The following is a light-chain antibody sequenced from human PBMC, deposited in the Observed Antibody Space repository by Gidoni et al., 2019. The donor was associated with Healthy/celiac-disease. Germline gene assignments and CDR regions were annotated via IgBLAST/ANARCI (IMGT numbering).Light chain of an antibody. V-gene: IGKV3-20*01. CDR2: GAS. Sequence: EIVLTQSPGTLSLSPGERATLSCRASQSVSSSYLAWYQQKPGQAPRLLIYGASSRATGLPDRFSGSGSGTDFTLPISRLVPEDFAVYYCQQYGSSPQTFGQGTKVEIK. J-gene: IGKJ1*01. CDR1: QSVSSSY. CDR3: QQYGSSPQT.